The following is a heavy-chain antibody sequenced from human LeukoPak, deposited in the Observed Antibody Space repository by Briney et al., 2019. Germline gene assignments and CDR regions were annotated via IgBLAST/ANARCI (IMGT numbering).Heavy chain of an antibody. CDR1: GGSFSGYY. V-gene: IGHV4-34*01. Sequence: SETLSLTCAVYGGSFSGYYWSWIRQPPGKGLEWIGEINHSGSTNYNPSLKSRVTISVDTSKNQFSLKLSSVTAADTAVYYCARAPLSPRRFGPWGQGTLVTVSS. J-gene: IGHJ5*02. CDR3: ARAPLSPRRFGP. CDR2: INHSGST.